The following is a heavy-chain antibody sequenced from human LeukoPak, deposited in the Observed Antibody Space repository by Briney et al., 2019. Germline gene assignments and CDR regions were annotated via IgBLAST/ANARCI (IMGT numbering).Heavy chain of an antibody. J-gene: IGHJ4*02. CDR3: ARAGDYDSSGYYFDY. Sequence: GGSLRLSCAASGFTFSRYGMHWLRHAPGKGLEWVTVIWYDGSNKYYADSVKGRFTISRDNSKSTLYLQMNSLRAEDTAVYYCARAGDYDSSGYYFDYWGQGTLVTVSS. CDR2: IWYDGSNK. D-gene: IGHD3-22*01. V-gene: IGHV3-33*01. CDR1: GFTFSRYG.